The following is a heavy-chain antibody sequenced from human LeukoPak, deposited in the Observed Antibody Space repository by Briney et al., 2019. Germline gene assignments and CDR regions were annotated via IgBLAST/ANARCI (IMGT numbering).Heavy chain of an antibody. J-gene: IGHJ5*02. D-gene: IGHD2-8*01. CDR3: GRQVLMVYARNAGINLFDP. CDR1: GGSISSYY. Sequence: SETLCLTCTVSGGSISSYYWSWIRQPAGKGLEWIGRIYTSGSTNYNPSLKSRVTMSVDTAKNQLSLKLSCVTAAGTAVYYSGRQVLMVYARNAGINLFDPWGQGTLVTVSS. CDR2: IYTSGST. V-gene: IGHV4-4*07.